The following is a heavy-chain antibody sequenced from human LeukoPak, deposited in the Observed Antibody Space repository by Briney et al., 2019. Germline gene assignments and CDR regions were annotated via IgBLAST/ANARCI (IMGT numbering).Heavy chain of an antibody. V-gene: IGHV4-61*02. CDR1: GGSISSGSYY. D-gene: IGHD3-3*01. J-gene: IGHJ3*02. CDR2: IYTSGST. Sequence: SQTLSLTCTVSGGSISSGSYYWSWIRQPAGKGLEWIGRIYTSGSTNYNPSLKSRATISVDTSKNQFSLKLSSVTAADTAVYYCARALPFPYDFWSGYYHDAFDIWGQGTMVTVSS. CDR3: ARALPFPYDFWSGYYHDAFDI.